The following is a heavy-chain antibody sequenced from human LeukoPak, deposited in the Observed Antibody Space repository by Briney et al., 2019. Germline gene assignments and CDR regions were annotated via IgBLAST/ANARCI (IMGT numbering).Heavy chain of an antibody. Sequence: GGSLRLSCAASGFTLSSYSMNWVRQAPAKGLEWVSSISSSSSYIYYADSVKGRFTISRDNAKNSLYLQMNSLRAEDTAVYYCVELGITMIGGVWGKGTTVTISS. CDR1: GFTLSSYS. CDR2: ISSSSSYI. J-gene: IGHJ6*04. D-gene: IGHD3-10*02. CDR3: VELGITMIGGV. V-gene: IGHV3-21*01.